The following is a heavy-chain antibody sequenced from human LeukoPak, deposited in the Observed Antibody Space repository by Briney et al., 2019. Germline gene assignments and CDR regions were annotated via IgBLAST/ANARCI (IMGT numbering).Heavy chain of an antibody. J-gene: IGHJ4*02. V-gene: IGHV4-59*01. CDR3: ARLSGYSSGHYYSDY. CDR1: GGSISSDY. CDR2: IYYRGST. D-gene: IGHD3-22*01. Sequence: SETLSLTCTDSGGSISSDYWSWIRQPPGKGLEWIGYIYYRGSTNYNPSLKSRVTISVDTSKNQFSLKLSSVTAADTAVYYCARLSGYSSGHYYSDYWGQGTLVTVSS.